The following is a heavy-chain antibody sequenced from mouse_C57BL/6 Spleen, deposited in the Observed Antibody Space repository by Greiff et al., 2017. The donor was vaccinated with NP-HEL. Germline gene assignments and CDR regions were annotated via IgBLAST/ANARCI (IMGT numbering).Heavy chain of an antibody. V-gene: IGHV5-9*01. CDR3: ARPRYDYDGYYFDY. D-gene: IGHD2-4*01. CDR2: ISGGGGNT. J-gene: IGHJ2*01. CDR1: GFTFSSYT. Sequence: EVKLVESGGGLVKPGGSLKLSCAASGFTFSSYTMSWVRQTPEKRLEWVATISGGGGNTYYPDSVKGRFTISRDNAKNTLYLQMSSLRSEDTALYYCARPRYDYDGYYFDYWGQGTTLTVSS.